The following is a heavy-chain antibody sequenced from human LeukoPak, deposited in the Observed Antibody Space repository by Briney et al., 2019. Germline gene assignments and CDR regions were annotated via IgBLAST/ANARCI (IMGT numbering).Heavy chain of an antibody. CDR1: GITLSNYG. V-gene: IGHV3-23*01. J-gene: IGHJ4*02. Sequence: GGSLRLSCAVSGITLSNYGMSWVRQAPGKGLEWVAGICGSGGRTNYADSVKGRFTIYRNNPKNTLYLQMISMRAEDTAVYFCAKRGVVIRVILVGFHKEAYYFDSWGQGALVIVSS. CDR3: AKRGVVIRVILVGFHKEAYYFDS. D-gene: IGHD3-22*01. CDR2: ICGSGGRT.